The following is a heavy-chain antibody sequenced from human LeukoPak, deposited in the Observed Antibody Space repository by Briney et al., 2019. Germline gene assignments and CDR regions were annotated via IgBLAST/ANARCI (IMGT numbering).Heavy chain of an antibody. D-gene: IGHD5-18*01. CDR3: ARGVTRKIDY. Sequence: ASVKVSCKASGYTFTGYYMHWVRQAPGQGLEWMGWISAYNGNTNYAQKLQGRVTMTTDTSTSTAYMELRSLRSDDTAVYYCARGVTRKIDYWGQGTLVTVSS. CDR1: GYTFTGYY. J-gene: IGHJ4*02. CDR2: ISAYNGNT. V-gene: IGHV1-18*04.